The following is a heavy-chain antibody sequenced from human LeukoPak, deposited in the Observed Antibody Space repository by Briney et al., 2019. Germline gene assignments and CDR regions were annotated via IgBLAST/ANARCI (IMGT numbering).Heavy chain of an antibody. CDR2: IIPIFGTA. CDR1: GYTFTSYY. Sequence: SVKVSCKASGYTFTSYYMHWVRQAPGQGLEWMGGIIPIFGTANYAQKFQGRVTITADESTSTAYMELSSLRSEDTAVYYCAIMEYSSGWYPGGDYWGQGTLVTVSS. CDR3: AIMEYSSGWYPGGDY. J-gene: IGHJ4*02. D-gene: IGHD6-19*01. V-gene: IGHV1-69*13.